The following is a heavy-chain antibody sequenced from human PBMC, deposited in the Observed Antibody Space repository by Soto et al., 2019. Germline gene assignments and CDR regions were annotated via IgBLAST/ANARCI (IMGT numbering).Heavy chain of an antibody. D-gene: IGHD6-13*01. J-gene: IGHJ5*02. Sequence: LSLTCTVSGGSISSSSYYWGWIRQPPGKGLEWIGEINHSGSTNYNPSLKSRVTISVDTSKNQFSLKLSSVTAADTAVYYCARAPSWYGWFDPWGQGTLVTVSS. CDR3: ARAPSWYGWFDP. CDR2: INHSGST. V-gene: IGHV4-39*07. CDR1: GGSISSSSYY.